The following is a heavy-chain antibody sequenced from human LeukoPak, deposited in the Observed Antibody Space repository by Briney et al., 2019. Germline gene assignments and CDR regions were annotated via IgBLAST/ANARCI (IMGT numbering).Heavy chain of an antibody. Sequence: GGSLRLSCAASGFTFSTYGMHWVRQAPGKGLEWVAVIWSDGSDKYYADSVKGRFTISRDNSKLYLQMDSLRVEDTAVYYCARDYCGGDCYNFDYWGQGTLVTVSS. CDR1: GFTFSTYG. J-gene: IGHJ4*02. V-gene: IGHV3-33*01. CDR2: IWSDGSDK. D-gene: IGHD2-21*02. CDR3: ARDYCGGDCYNFDY.